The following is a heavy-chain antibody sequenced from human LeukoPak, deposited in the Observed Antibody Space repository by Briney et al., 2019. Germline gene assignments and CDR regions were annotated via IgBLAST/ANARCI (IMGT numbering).Heavy chain of an antibody. CDR3: ARNYGSGSYDAFDI. D-gene: IGHD3-10*01. CDR2: IYYSGST. J-gene: IGHJ3*02. V-gene: IGHV4-59*01. Sequence: SETLSLTCTVSGGSISSYYWSWIRQPPGKGLEWIGYIYYSGSTNYNPSLKSRVTISVDTSKNQFSLKLSSVTAADTAVYYCARNYGSGSYDAFDIWGQGTMVTVSS. CDR1: GGSISSYY.